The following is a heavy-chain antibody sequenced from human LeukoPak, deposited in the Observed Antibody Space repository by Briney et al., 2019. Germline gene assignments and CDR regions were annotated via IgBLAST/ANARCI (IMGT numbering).Heavy chain of an antibody. D-gene: IGHD6-13*01. CDR1: GFTVSSNY. V-gene: IGHV3-53*01. Sequence: PGGSLRLSCAASGFTVSSNYMSWVRQAPGKGLERVSVIYSGGGTYYADSVRGRFTISRDNFKNTLYLQMNSLRAEDTAVYYCARDPVRSSSWPNWFDPWGQGTLVTVSS. CDR2: IYSGGGT. CDR3: ARDPVRSSSWPNWFDP. J-gene: IGHJ5*02.